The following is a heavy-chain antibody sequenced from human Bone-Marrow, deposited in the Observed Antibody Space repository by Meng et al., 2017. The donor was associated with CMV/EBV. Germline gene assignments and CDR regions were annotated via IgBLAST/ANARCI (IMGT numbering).Heavy chain of an antibody. CDR3: ARGREPHQLLLYYYAMDV. V-gene: IGHV3-21*01. D-gene: IGHD1-26*01. CDR2: ISSRSSYI. J-gene: IGHJ6*02. CDR1: GFSFSSYG. Sequence: GGSLRLSCAASGFSFSSYGVNWVRQAPGKGLEWVSSISSRSSYIYYADSVKGRFTISRDDAKKSLYLQMNSLRVEDTAVYYCARGREPHQLLLYYYAMDVWGQGTTVTVSS.